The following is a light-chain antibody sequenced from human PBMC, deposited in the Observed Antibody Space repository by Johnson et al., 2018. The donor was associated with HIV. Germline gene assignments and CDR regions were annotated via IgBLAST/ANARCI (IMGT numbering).Light chain of an antibody. V-gene: IGLV1-51*02. CDR1: NSNIGNNY. CDR3: GTWDTSLSAGV. Sequence: QSVLTQPPSVSAAPGQKVTISCSGSNSNIGNNYVSWYQQLPGTAPKLLIYESTNRPSGIPDRFSGSKSGTSATLGISGLQTGDEADYYCGTWDTSLSAGVFGTGTKVTV. CDR2: EST. J-gene: IGLJ1*01.